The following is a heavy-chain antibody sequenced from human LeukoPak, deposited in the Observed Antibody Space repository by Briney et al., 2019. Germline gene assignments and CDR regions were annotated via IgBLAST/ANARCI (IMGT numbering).Heavy chain of an antibody. CDR1: GFAFSSYW. V-gene: IGHV3-7*01. CDR2: IKQDGSEK. CDR3: ARVVADYYYYYMDV. Sequence: PGGSLRLSCAASGFAFSSYWMSWVRQAPGKGLEWVANIKQDGSEKYYVDSVKGRFTISRDNAKNSLYLQMNSLRAEDTAVYYCARVVADYYYYYMDVWGKGTTVTVSS. J-gene: IGHJ6*03. D-gene: IGHD5-12*01.